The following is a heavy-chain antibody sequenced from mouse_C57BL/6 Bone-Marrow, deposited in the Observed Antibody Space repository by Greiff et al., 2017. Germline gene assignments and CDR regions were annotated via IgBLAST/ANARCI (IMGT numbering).Heavy chain of an antibody. CDR2: IDPSDSYT. D-gene: IGHD4-1*01. CDR1: GYTFTSYW. Sequence: QVQLQQPGAELVMPGASVKLSCKASGYTFTSYWMHWVKQRPGQGLEWIGEIDPSDSYTNYNQKFKGKSTLTVDKSSSTAYMQLSSLTSEDSAVYYCARRTGTGLFDYWGQGTTLTVSS. J-gene: IGHJ2*01. V-gene: IGHV1-69*01. CDR3: ARRTGTGLFDY.